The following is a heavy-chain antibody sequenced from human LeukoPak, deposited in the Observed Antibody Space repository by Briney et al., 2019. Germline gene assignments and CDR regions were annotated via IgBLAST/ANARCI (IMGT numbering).Heavy chain of an antibody. V-gene: IGHV3-53*01. CDR1: GFTVSSNY. D-gene: IGHD1-26*01. Sequence: GGSLRLSCAASGFTVSSNYMSWVRQAPGKGLEWVSVIYSGGSTYYADSVKGRFTISRDNSKNTLYLQMNSLRAEDTAVYYCATAAGHRRVVGYYFDYWGQGTLVTVSS. CDR3: ATAAGHRRVVGYYFDY. CDR2: IYSGGST. J-gene: IGHJ4*02.